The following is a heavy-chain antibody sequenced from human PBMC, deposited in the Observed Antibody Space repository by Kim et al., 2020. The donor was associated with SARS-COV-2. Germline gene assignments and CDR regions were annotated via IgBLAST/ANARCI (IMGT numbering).Heavy chain of an antibody. CDR2: IKSDGSEI. J-gene: IGHJ6*02. D-gene: IGHD6-13*01. CDR3: AGGHYSL. V-gene: IGHV3-7*04. CDR1: GFTFSDHY. Sequence: GGSLRLSCAASGFTFSDHYMSWIRQAPGKGLEWVANIKSDGSEIYHVDSVKGRFTISRDNAKNSVFLQMNSLRAEDTALYYCAGGHYSLWGQGTTVTVPS.